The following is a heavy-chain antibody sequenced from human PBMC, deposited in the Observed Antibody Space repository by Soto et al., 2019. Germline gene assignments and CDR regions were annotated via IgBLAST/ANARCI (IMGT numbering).Heavy chain of an antibody. CDR3: GRGAYYYVSGSYYLGYYYYGMEV. D-gene: IGHD3-10*01. CDR2: IYHSGST. J-gene: IGHJ6*02. CDR1: GGSISSSNW. V-gene: IGHV4-4*02. Sequence: SETLSLTCAVSGGSISSSNWWSWVRQPPGKGLEWIGEIYHSGSTNYNPSLKSRVTISVDKSKNQFSLKLSSVTAADTAVYYCGRGAYYYVSGSYYLGYYYYGMEVWGQGTTVTVSS.